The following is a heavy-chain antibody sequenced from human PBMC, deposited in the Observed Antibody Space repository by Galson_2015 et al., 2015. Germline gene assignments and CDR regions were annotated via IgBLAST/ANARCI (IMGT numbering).Heavy chain of an antibody. CDR1: GFTFNRSA. Sequence: SPRLCRAVSGFTFNRSAMNWFRLAPGRGLERVSYISDSSYTIYYADSVKGRFSISRDNAKNSLYLQMNSLRDEDTAVYYCARGPLYYVLRSADYWGQGTLVTVSS. CDR3: ARGPLYYVLRSADY. J-gene: IGHJ4*02. D-gene: IGHD3-3*01. CDR2: ISDSSYTI. V-gene: IGHV3-48*02.